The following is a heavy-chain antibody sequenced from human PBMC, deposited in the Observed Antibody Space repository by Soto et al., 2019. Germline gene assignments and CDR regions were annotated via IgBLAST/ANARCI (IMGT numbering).Heavy chain of an antibody. D-gene: IGHD3-3*01. V-gene: IGHV2-5*02. CDR3: AHRVLRTVFGLVTTTAIYFDF. CDR2: IYWDDDK. CDR1: GFSLTTSGVG. J-gene: IGHJ4*02. Sequence: QITLNESGPTVVRPTETLTLTCRFSGFSLTTSGVGVGWIRQSPGKAPEWLALIYWDDDKRYSASLKSRLTIPKDTTKNQVVLPVSDLDPTDTATYYCAHRVLRTVFGLVTTTAIYFDFWGQGTPVAVSS.